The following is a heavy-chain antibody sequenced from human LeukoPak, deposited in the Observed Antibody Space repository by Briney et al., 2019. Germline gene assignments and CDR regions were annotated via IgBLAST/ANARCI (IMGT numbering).Heavy chain of an antibody. CDR3: ARESVRGGPAVVVVFDY. CDR1: GGSISSYY. V-gene: IGHV4-4*07. J-gene: IGHJ4*02. Sequence: SETLSLTCTVSGGSISSYYWSWIRQPAGKGLEWIGRIYTSGSTNYNPSLKSRVTMSVDTSKNQFSLKLSSVTAADTAVYYCARESVRGGPAVVVVFDYWGQGTLVTVSS. D-gene: IGHD2-15*01. CDR2: IYTSGST.